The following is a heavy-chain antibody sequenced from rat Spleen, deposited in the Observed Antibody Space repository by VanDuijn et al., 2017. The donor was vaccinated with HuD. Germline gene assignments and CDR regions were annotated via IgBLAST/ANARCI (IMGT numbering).Heavy chain of an antibody. D-gene: IGHD4-4*01. CDR2: ISYDGSST. CDR3: ARRGNSVFWNFDF. V-gene: IGHV5-29*01. CDR1: GFTFSNYG. J-gene: IGHJ1*01. Sequence: EVQLVESGGGFVQPGRSLKLSCAASGFTFSNYGMAWVRQAPTKGLEWVATISYDGSSTYYRDSVKGRFTISRDNAESTLYLQMDSLRSEDTATYYCARRGNSVFWNFDFWGPGTMVSVSS.